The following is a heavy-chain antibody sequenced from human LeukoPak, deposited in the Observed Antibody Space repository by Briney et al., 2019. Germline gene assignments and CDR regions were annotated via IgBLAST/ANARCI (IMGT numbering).Heavy chain of an antibody. CDR1: GGSFSGYY. D-gene: IGHD3-10*01. J-gene: IGHJ3*02. Sequence: PSETLSLTCAVYGGSFSGYYWSWIRQPPGKGLEWIGEINHSGSTNYNPSLKSRVTISVDTSKNQFSLKLSSVTAADTAVYYCARGKFTMVRGVSGKYPEGPVNAFDIWGQGTMVTVSS. V-gene: IGHV4-34*01. CDR2: INHSGST. CDR3: ARGKFTMVRGVSGKYPEGPVNAFDI.